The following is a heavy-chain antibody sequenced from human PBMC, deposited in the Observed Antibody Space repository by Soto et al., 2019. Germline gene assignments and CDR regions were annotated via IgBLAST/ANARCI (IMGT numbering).Heavy chain of an antibody. CDR1: GYTFTSYG. CDR3: AGATVELITIFGVVILGGFDP. Sequence: QVQLVQSGAEVKKPGASVKVSCKASGYTFTSYGISWVRQAPGQGLEWMGWISAYNGNTNYAQKLQGRVTMTTDTAPSTAYMELRSLRSADTAVYYCAGATVELITIFGVVILGGFDPWGQGTLVTVSS. J-gene: IGHJ5*02. CDR2: ISAYNGNT. D-gene: IGHD3-3*01. V-gene: IGHV1-18*01.